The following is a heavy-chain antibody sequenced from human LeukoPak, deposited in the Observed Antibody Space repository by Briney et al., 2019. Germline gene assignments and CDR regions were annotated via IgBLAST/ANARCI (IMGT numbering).Heavy chain of an antibody. V-gene: IGHV4-61*01. D-gene: IGHD3-22*01. J-gene: IGHJ4*02. CDR3: ARDVKFYYDSSGYYRGFDY. CDR1: GYSISSGYY. CDR2: IYYSGST. Sequence: SETLSLTCTVSGYSISSGYYWGWIRQPPGKGLEWIGYIYYSGSTNYNPSLKSRVTISVDTSKNQFSLKLSSVTAADTAVYYCARDVKFYYDSSGYYRGFDYWGQGTLVTVSS.